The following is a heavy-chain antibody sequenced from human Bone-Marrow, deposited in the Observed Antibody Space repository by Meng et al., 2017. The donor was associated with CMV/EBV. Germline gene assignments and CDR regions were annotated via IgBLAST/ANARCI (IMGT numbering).Heavy chain of an antibody. J-gene: IGHJ6*02. Sequence: GESLKISCAASGFTFSSYSMNWVRQAPGKGLEWVSSISSSSSYIYYADSVKGRFTISRDNAKNSLYLQMNSLRAEDTAVYYCAREVNYDFWCGFPMDVWGQGTTVTVSS. CDR3: AREVNYDFWCGFPMDV. CDR2: ISSSSSYI. D-gene: IGHD3-3*01. CDR1: GFTFSSYS. V-gene: IGHV3-21*01.